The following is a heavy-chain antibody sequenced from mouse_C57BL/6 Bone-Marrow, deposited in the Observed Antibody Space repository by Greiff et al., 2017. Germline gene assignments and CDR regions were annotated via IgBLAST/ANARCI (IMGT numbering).Heavy chain of an antibody. V-gene: IGHV1-50*01. D-gene: IGHD2-3*01. CDR2: IDPSDSYT. Sequence: QVQLQQPGAELVKPGASVKLSCKASGYTFTSYWMQWVKQRPGQGLEWIGEIDPSDSYTNYNQKFKGKATLTVDPSSSTAYMQLSSLTSEDSAVYYCARDGYFGCAYWGQGTLVTVSA. J-gene: IGHJ3*01. CDR3: ARDGYFGCAY. CDR1: GYTFTSYW.